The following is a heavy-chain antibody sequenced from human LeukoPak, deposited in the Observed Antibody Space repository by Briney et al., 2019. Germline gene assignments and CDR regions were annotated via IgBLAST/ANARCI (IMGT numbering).Heavy chain of an antibody. CDR3: ARGPIMVFGVVVPFPMDV. V-gene: IGHV3-21*01. D-gene: IGHD3-3*01. J-gene: IGHJ6*03. CDR2: ISSSSSDI. Sequence: GGSLRLSCVTSGFNFTNYNMNWVRQAPGKGLEWISSISSSSSDIHHVDSVKGRLTVSRDNAKSSLYLQMNSLRGEDTALYFCARGPIMVFGVVVPFPMDVWGKGTTVIVSS. CDR1: GFNFTNYN.